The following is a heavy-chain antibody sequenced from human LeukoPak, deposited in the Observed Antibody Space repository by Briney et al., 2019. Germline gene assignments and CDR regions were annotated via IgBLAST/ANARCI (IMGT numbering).Heavy chain of an antibody. Sequence: GGSLRLSCAASGFTFSGYAISWVRQPPGKGLEWVSTVSGGGNKTHYADSVRGRFTISRDNSKNTLYLQMNSRRAEDTAIYYCAKEFHASGTLYLDYWGQGTLVTVSS. V-gene: IGHV3-23*01. CDR1: GFTFSGYA. J-gene: IGHJ4*02. CDR2: VSGGGNKT. CDR3: AKEFHASGTLYLDY. D-gene: IGHD3-10*01.